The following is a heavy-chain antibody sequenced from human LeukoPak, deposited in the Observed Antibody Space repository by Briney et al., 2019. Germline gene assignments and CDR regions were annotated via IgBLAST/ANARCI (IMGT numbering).Heavy chain of an antibody. CDR2: LTGSGQTT. Sequence: GGSLRLSCVASGFTFRSYPMTWVRQVPGKGLEWVASLTGSGQTTQYADLARGRFTISRDNAKNSLFLQLDSLRAEDTAVYYCARLDSSGYYFPGVSDYWGQGTLVTVSS. D-gene: IGHD3-22*01. CDR3: ARLDSSGYYFPGVSDY. J-gene: IGHJ4*02. CDR1: GFTFRSYP. V-gene: IGHV3-48*04.